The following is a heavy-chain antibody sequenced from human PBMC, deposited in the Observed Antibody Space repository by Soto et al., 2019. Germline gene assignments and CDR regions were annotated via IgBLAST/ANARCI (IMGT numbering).Heavy chain of an antibody. V-gene: IGHV3-23*01. J-gene: IGHJ4*02. CDR3: ARRGSGSYYDN. Sequence: EVQLLESGGGLVQPGGSLRLSCAASGFTFSSYAMRWVRQAPGKGLEWVSAISGSGGSTYYADSVKGRFTISRDNSKNTLYQQMTSLRAEDTAVYYCARRGSGSYYDNWGQGTLVTVSS. D-gene: IGHD1-26*01. CDR1: GFTFSSYA. CDR2: ISGSGGST.